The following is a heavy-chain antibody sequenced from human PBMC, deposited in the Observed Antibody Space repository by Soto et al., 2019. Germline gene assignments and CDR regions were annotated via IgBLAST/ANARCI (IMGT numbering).Heavy chain of an antibody. CDR3: ARVDSSGSYFDH. D-gene: IGHD3-22*01. CDR2: IYHTGST. V-gene: IGHV4-59*01. Sequence: QVQLQESGPGLVKPSETLSLTCTVSGGSISSYYWSWIRQPPGKGLEWIGYIYHTGSTNYKPSLKSRITLSADTSKNQFSLKLSSVTAADTAMYYCARVDSSGSYFDHWGQGTLVTVSS. J-gene: IGHJ4*02. CDR1: GGSISSYY.